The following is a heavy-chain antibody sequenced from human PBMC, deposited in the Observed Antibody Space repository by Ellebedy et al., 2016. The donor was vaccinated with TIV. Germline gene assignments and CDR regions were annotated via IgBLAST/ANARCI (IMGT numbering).Heavy chain of an antibody. J-gene: IGHJ4*02. CDR2: INHSGST. D-gene: IGHD3-10*01. Sequence: MPSETLSLTCAVYGGSFSGYFWSRIRQPPGKGLEWIGEINHSGSTNYNSSLKSRVTISVDTSKNQFSLKLTSVTAADTAVYYCARGWGSGSPSYWGQGALVTVSS. CDR3: ARGWGSGSPSY. V-gene: IGHV4-34*01. CDR1: GGSFSGYF.